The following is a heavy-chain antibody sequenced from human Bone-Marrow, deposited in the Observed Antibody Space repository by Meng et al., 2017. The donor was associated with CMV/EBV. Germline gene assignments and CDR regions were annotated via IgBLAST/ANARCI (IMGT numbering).Heavy chain of an antibody. CDR2: IYYSGST. V-gene: IGHV4-59*01. J-gene: IGHJ6*02. CDR3: ARTPIDGGYYGMDV. D-gene: IGHD3-16*01. CDR1: GGSISSYY. Sequence: SETLSLTCTVSGGSISSYYWSWIRQPPGKGLEWIGYIYYSGSTNYNPSLKSRVTISVDTSKNQSSLKLSSVTAADTAVYYCARTPIDGGYYGMDVWGQGTTVTVSS.